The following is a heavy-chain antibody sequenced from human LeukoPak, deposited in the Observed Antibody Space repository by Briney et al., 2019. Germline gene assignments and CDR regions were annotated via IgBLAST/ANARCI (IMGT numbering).Heavy chain of an antibody. CDR1: GGSISSYY. CDR3: ARAHGSGSYYNPTLNWFDP. CDR2: TYYSGST. D-gene: IGHD3-10*01. J-gene: IGHJ5*02. Sequence: PSETLSLTCTVSGGSISSYYWSWIRQPPGKGLEWIGYTYYSGSTNYKPSLKSRVTISVDTSKNQFSLKLSSVTAADTAVYYCARAHGSGSYYNPTLNWFDPWGQGTLVTVSS. V-gene: IGHV4-59*08.